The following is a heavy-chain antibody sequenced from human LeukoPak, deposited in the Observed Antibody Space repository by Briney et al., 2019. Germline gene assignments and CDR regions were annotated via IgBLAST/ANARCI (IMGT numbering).Heavy chain of an antibody. D-gene: IGHD2-2*01. V-gene: IGHV3-30*02. CDR3: AKDQFVVVPATDAFDI. CDR2: IRYDGSNK. Sequence: PGGSLRLSCAASGFTFSSYGMHWVRQAPGKGLEWVAFIRYDGSNKYSADSVKGRFTISRDNSKNTLYLQMNSLRAEDTAVYYCAKDQFVVVPATDAFDIWGQGTMVTVSS. J-gene: IGHJ3*02. CDR1: GFTFSSYG.